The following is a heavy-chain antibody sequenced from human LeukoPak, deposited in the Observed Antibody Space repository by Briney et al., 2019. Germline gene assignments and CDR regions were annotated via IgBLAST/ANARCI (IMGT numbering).Heavy chain of an antibody. CDR3: TRDISGGYFNWFDP. CDR2: ITWNSGDI. J-gene: IGHJ5*02. V-gene: IGHV3-9*01. CDR1: GFRLGDYA. Sequence: GRSLRLSCAASGFRLGDYAMHWVRQAPGKGLEWVSGITWNSGDIGYAESVKGRFTVSRDNAKNSLHLQMNSLTYDDTALYYYTRDISGGYFNWFDPWGQGTLVFVSS. D-gene: IGHD2-15*01.